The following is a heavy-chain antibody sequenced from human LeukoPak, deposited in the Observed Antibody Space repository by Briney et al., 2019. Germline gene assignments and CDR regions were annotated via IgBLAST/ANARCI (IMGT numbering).Heavy chain of an antibody. J-gene: IGHJ4*02. V-gene: IGHV4-39*07. CDR2: IYYTGST. CDR3: AAEKNGSPHY. D-gene: IGHD2-8*01. Sequence: AETLSLTRTVSRGSVSSSTYYSTWVRQPPGKGLEWIASIYYTGSTYYNPSLKSRVTISLDMSKNEFFLTMTSVTAADTAVYFCAAEKNGSPHYWGEGTQVTVSS. CDR1: RGSVSSSTYY.